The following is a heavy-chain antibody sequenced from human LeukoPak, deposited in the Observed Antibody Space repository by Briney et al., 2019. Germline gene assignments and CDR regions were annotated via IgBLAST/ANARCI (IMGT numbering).Heavy chain of an antibody. CDR3: ARRKEYCGGDCYRYYYGMDV. CDR2: IYHSGST. CDR1: GGSISSGGYS. D-gene: IGHD2-21*02. V-gene: IGHV4-30-2*01. J-gene: IGHJ6*02. Sequence: SQTLSLTCAVSGGSISSGGYSWSWIRQPPGKGLEWIGYIYHSGSTYYNPSLKSRVTISVGRSKNQFSLKLSSVTAADTAVYYCARRKEYCGGDCYRYYYGMDVWGQGTTVTVSS.